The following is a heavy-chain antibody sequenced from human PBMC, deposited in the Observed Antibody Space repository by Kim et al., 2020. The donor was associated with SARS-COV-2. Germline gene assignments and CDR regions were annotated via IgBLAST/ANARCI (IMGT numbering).Heavy chain of an antibody. CDR1: GFTFSGYG. CDR3: AGYAPGGKSSGSWSDY. J-gene: IGHJ4*02. Sequence: GGSLRLSCAASGFTFSGYGMHWVRQAPGKGLQWVSGINSDGSSTNYADSVKGRFTISRDNAKSAVYLRMDSLRVEDTAVYYCAGYAPGGKSSGSWSDYWGRGTLVTVSS. V-gene: IGHV3-74*01. CDR2: INSDGSST. D-gene: IGHD3-16*01.